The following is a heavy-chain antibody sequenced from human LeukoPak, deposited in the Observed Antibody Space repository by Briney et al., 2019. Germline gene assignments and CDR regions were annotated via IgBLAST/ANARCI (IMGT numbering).Heavy chain of an antibody. J-gene: IGHJ5*02. D-gene: IGHD6-6*01. Sequence: SETLSLTCTVSGYSISSGYYWGWIRQPPGKGLEWIGSIYHSGSTYYNPSLKSRVTISVDTSKNQFSLKLSSVTAADTAVYYCARDRLSARWFDPWGQGTLVTVSS. V-gene: IGHV4-38-2*02. CDR1: GYSISSGYY. CDR2: IYHSGST. CDR3: ARDRLSARWFDP.